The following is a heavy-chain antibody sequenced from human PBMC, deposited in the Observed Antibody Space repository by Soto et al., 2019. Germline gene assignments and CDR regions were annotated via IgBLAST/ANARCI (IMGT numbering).Heavy chain of an antibody. Sequence: SETLSLNCAVYGGSFSNNYWSWIRQPPGKGLEWIGEIVHSGSTNYNPSLKSRVTISVDTSKNQFSLKLSSVTAADTAVYYCARDAIVVVPGDAFDIWGQGTMVTVS. J-gene: IGHJ3*02. D-gene: IGHD2-2*01. CDR3: ARDAIVVVPGDAFDI. CDR2: IVHSGST. CDR1: GGSFSNNY. V-gene: IGHV4-34*12.